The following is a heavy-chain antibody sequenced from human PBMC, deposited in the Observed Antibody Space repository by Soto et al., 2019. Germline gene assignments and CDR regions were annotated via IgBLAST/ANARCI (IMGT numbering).Heavy chain of an antibody. V-gene: IGHV1-18*01. D-gene: IGHD3-22*01. CDR3: ARLYYYDSSGYHETAYYFDY. CDR1: GYTFTSYG. CDR2: ISAYNGNT. Sequence: ASVKVSCKASGYTFTSYGISWVRQAPGQGLEGMGWISAYNGNTNYAQKLQGRVTMTTDTSTSTAYMELRSLRSDDTAVYYCARLYYYDSSGYHETAYYFDYWGQGTLVTVSS. J-gene: IGHJ4*02.